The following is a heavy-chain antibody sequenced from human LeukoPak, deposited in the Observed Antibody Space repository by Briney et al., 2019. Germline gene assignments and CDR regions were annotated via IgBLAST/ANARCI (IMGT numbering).Heavy chain of an antibody. D-gene: IGHD5-12*01. CDR1: GGSISSYY. J-gene: IGHJ4*02. CDR3: ARNIYSGYASK. Sequence: SQTLSLTCTVPGGSISSYYWSWIRQPAGKGLEWIGRTYTSGSTNYNPSLKSRVTMSVDTSKNQFSLKLSSVTAADTAVYYCARNIYSGYASKWGQGTLVTVSS. CDR2: TYTSGST. V-gene: IGHV4-4*07.